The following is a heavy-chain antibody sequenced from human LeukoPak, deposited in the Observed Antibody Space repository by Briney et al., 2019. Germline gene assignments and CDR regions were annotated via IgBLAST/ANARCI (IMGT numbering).Heavy chain of an antibody. Sequence: PGGSLRLSCAASGFTFSSYGMHWVRQAPGKGLEWVAVISYDGSNKYYADSVKGRFTISRDNSKNTLYLQMNSLRAEDTAVYYCAKMVVVQKRNWFDPWDQGTLVTVSS. CDR1: GFTFSSYG. J-gene: IGHJ5*02. D-gene: IGHD2-15*01. V-gene: IGHV3-30*18. CDR2: ISYDGSNK. CDR3: AKMVVVQKRNWFDP.